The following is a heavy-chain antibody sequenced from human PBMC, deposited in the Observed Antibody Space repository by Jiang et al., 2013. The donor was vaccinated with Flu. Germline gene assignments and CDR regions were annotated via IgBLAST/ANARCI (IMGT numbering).Heavy chain of an antibody. V-gene: IGHV1-46*01. D-gene: IGHD6-13*01. Sequence: GRVTMTRDTSTSTVYMELSSLRSEDTAVYYCARDLIAAAGTYFDYWGQGTLVTVSS. CDR3: ARDLIAAAGTYFDY. J-gene: IGHJ4*02.